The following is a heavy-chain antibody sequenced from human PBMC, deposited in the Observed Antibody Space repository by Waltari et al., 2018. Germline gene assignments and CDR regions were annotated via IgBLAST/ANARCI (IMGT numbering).Heavy chain of an antibody. D-gene: IGHD3-22*01. CDR2: INPNSGGT. CDR1: GYTFTGYY. Sequence: QVQLVQSGAEVKKPGASVKVSCKASGYTFTGYYMPWVRQAPGPGLEWMGRINPNSGGTNYAQKFQGRVTMTRDTSISTAYMELSRLRSDDTAVYYCARDDSLYYYDSSGYPAFDYWGQGTLVTVSS. V-gene: IGHV1-2*06. J-gene: IGHJ4*02. CDR3: ARDDSLYYYDSSGYPAFDY.